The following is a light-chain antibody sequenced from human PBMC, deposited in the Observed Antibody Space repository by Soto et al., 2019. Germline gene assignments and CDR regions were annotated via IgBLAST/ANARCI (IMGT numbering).Light chain of an antibody. CDR1: QGITNY. J-gene: IGKJ5*01. Sequence: DIQMTQSPSSLSASVGDRVTITCRASQGITNYLAWYQQRPGNVPTLLIYAASTLQSWVPSRFRGSGSGTECTLTISSLHPEDFASYYCQKYNSAPITFGQGTRREI. CDR2: AAS. V-gene: IGKV1-27*01. CDR3: QKYNSAPIT.